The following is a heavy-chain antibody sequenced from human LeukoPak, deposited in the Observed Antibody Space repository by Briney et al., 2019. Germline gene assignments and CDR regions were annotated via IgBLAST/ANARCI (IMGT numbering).Heavy chain of an antibody. CDR2: IFTSGST. CDR1: GGFISSGAYY. J-gene: IGHJ4*02. CDR3: TRYDSDTAMLDY. Sequence: PSETLSLTCTVSGGFISSGAYYWNWIRQPAGKGLEWIGRIFTSGSTNYNPSLNSRVTMSLDTSKSQFSLKLSSVTAADTAVYYCTRYDSDTAMLDYWGQGTLVTVSS. V-gene: IGHV4-61*02. D-gene: IGHD3-22*01.